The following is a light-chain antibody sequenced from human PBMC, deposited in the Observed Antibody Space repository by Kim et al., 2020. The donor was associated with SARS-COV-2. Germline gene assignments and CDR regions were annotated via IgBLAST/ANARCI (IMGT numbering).Light chain of an antibody. J-gene: IGLJ2*01. CDR3: QVWDSSDDHRVV. Sequence: PGKTARMTCGGTSIGGKSVRGYQQMPGQAPVLVISYDSVRPSGIPERFSGPNSGNTATVTISRVEAGDEADYYCQVWDSSDDHRVVFGGGTQLTVL. CDR1: SIGGKS. V-gene: IGLV3-21*04. CDR2: YDS.